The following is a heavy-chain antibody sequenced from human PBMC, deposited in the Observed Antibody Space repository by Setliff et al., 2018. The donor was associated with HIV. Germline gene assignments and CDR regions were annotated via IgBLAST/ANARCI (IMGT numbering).Heavy chain of an antibody. Sequence: ASVKVSCKASGYTFTSYYIHWVRQAPGQGLEWMATMRPTGGGPYYGQRFQGRVTLTSDTSTATVYMELDSLTFGDTAVYYCARPKIPQIPAAPLDFWGQGTLVTVSS. V-gene: IGHV1-46*01. CDR2: MRPTGGGP. D-gene: IGHD6-13*01. CDR1: GYTFTSYY. CDR3: ARPKIPQIPAAPLDF. J-gene: IGHJ4*02.